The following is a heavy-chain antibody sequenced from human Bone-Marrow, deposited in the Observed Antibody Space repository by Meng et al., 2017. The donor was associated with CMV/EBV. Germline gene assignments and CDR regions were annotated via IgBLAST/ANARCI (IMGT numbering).Heavy chain of an antibody. CDR2: IYYSGST. CDR1: GYSISSSSYY. CDR3: ARDGCSSTGCYGAFDI. V-gene: IGHV4-39*07. J-gene: IGHJ3*02. Sequence: SETLSLTCTVSGYSISSSSYYWDWIRQPPGKGLEWIGSIYYSGSTYYNPSLKSRVTISVDTSKNQFSLKLSSVTAADTAVYYCARDGCSSTGCYGAFDIWGQGTMVTVSS. D-gene: IGHD2-2*01.